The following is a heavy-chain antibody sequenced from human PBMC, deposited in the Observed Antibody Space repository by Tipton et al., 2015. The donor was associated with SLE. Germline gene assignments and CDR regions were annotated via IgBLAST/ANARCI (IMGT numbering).Heavy chain of an antibody. D-gene: IGHD1-26*01. J-gene: IGHJ6*03. CDR2: IYYSGST. Sequence: TLSLTCTVSGGSISSYYWSWIRQPPGKGLEWIGYIYYSGSTHYNPSLKSRVTISVDTSKNQFSLKLISVTAADTAVYYCARGESGSYSDRWDYYYYMDVWGKGTTVTVSS. CDR3: ARGESGSYSDRWDYYYYMDV. CDR1: GGSISSYY. V-gene: IGHV4-59*01.